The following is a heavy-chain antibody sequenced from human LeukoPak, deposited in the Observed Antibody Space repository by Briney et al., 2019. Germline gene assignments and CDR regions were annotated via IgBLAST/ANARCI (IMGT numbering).Heavy chain of an antibody. V-gene: IGHV1-69*05. CDR3: ARSDYGDRYYFDY. CDR2: IIPIFGTA. J-gene: IGHJ4*02. CDR1: GGTFSSYA. D-gene: IGHD4-17*01. Sequence: LVKVSCKASGGTFSSYAISWVRQAPGQGLEWMGRIIPIFGTANYAQKFQGRVTITTDESTSTAYMELSSLRSEDTAVYYCARSDYGDRYYFDYWGQGTLVTVSS.